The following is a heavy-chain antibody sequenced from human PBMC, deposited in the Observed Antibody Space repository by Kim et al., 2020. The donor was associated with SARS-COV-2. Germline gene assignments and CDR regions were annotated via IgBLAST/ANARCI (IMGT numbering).Heavy chain of an antibody. CDR2: IKSKTDGGTT. D-gene: IGHD3-10*01. CDR1: GFTFSNAW. Sequence: GGSLRLSCAASGFTFSNAWMSWVRQAPGKGLEWVGRIKSKTDGGTTDYAAPVKGRFTISRDDSKNTLYLQMNSLKTEDTAVYYCTTDSKPNYGSGSRYGMDVWGQGTTVTVSS. CDR3: TTDSKPNYGSGSRYGMDV. V-gene: IGHV3-15*01. J-gene: IGHJ6*02.